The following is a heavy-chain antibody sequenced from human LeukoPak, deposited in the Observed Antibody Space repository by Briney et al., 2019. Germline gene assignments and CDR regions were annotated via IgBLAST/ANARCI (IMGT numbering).Heavy chain of an antibody. J-gene: IGHJ4*02. CDR1: GFTFRNYV. CDR2: TSSDLNVK. V-gene: IGHV3-30*09. D-gene: IGHD3-10*01. Sequence: GGSLRLSCAASGFTFRNYVVHWVRQAPGKGLEWVAVTSSDLNVKLYADSVKGRFAISRDNSRSTLYLQMNSLRPEDAAIYYCAKEGYYGSGSPPSLYFDYWGQGTLVTVSS. CDR3: AKEGYYGSGSPPSLYFDY.